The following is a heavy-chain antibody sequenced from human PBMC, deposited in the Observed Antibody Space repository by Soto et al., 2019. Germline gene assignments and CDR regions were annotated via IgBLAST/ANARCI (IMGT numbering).Heavy chain of an antibody. Sequence: EVQLLESGGGLVQPGGSLRLSCAASGFTFSSYAMSWVRQAPGKGLEWVSAISGSGGSTYYADSVKGRFTISRDNSKNTLYLHMNSLRAEDTAVYYCAKALGSGAGGGYGMAVWGQGTTVTVSS. D-gene: IGHD6-19*01. CDR3: AKALGSGAGGGYGMAV. J-gene: IGHJ6*02. V-gene: IGHV3-23*01. CDR2: ISGSGGST. CDR1: GFTFSSYA.